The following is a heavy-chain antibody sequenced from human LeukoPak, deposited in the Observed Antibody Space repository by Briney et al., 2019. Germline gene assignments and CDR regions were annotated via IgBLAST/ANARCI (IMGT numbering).Heavy chain of an antibody. V-gene: IGHV1-58*02. J-gene: IGHJ4*02. Sequence: GASVKVSCKASGFTFTSSAMQWVRQARGQRLEWIGWIVVGSGNTNYAQKFQGRVTMTRDMSTSTVYMELSSLRSEDTAVYYCARDNGLGSYHEFDYWGQGTLVTVSS. D-gene: IGHD5-18*01. CDR2: IVVGSGNT. CDR1: GFTFTSSA. CDR3: ARDNGLGSYHEFDY.